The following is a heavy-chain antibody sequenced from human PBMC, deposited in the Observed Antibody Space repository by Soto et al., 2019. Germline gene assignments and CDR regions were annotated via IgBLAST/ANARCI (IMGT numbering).Heavy chain of an antibody. Sequence: QVQLVQSGAEVKKPGASVKVSCKASGYTFTNYGISWVRQAPGQGLEWMGWINTYNGNTNYAQKLQGRVTMTTDTSPSTAYMERGGLRFADTPVYYCAGVSGSGWYSGGYWGKETLVTFPS. D-gene: IGHD6-19*01. CDR2: INTYNGNT. V-gene: IGHV1-18*01. CDR3: AGVSGSGWYSGGY. J-gene: IGHJ4*02. CDR1: GYTFTNYG.